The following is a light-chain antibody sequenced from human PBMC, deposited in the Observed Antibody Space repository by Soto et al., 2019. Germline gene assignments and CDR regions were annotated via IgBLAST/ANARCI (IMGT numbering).Light chain of an antibody. CDR3: QVRTNWSIA. CDR2: GAS. V-gene: IGKV3-11*01. J-gene: IGKJ5*01. CDR1: QSVSSH. Sequence: EIVLTQSPATLSLSPGERATLSCRASQSVSSHLVWYQQKPGQAPRLLIYGASSRATGIADTFSGGGSGTDFTLTISRLEPEDFAVYYCQVRTNWSIAFGRGTRLEIK.